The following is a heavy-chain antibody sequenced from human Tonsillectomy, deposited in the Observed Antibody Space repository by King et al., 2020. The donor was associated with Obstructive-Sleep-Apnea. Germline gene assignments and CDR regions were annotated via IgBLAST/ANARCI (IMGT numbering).Heavy chain of an antibody. CDR1: GFTFSSYD. Sequence: VQLVESGGGLVKPGGSLRLSCAASGFTFSSYDMNWVRQAPGKGLEWVSSISSSTTYKYYADSVKGRFTISRDNAKSSLYLQMNSLRAEDTAVYYCAVEGLSWYFDFWGQGVLVSVSS. J-gene: IGHJ4*02. CDR2: ISSSTTYK. CDR3: AVEGLSWYFDF. V-gene: IGHV3-21*06. D-gene: IGHD3-3*01.